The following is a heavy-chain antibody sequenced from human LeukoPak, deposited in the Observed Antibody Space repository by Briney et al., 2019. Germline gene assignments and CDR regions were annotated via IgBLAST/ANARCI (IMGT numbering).Heavy chain of an antibody. Sequence: GGSLRLSCAASGFTFSSYAMTWVRQAPGKGLEWVSAISGGGDSTYYADSVTGRLIISRDNSKNTLYLQMDSLRAEDTAVYYCANLRGRGAYACSGASCYSYWGQGTLVTVSP. J-gene: IGHJ4*02. D-gene: IGHD2-15*01. CDR3: ANLRGRGAYACSGASCYSY. CDR2: ISGGGDST. CDR1: GFTFSSYA. V-gene: IGHV3-23*01.